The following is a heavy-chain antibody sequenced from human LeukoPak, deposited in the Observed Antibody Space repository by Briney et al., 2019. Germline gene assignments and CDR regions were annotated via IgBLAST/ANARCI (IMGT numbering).Heavy chain of an antibody. Sequence: PGGSLRLSCAASGFTFSSYWMSWVRQAPGKGLEWVANIKQDGSEKYYVDSVKGRFTISRDNAKNSLYLQMNSLRAEDTAVYYCARGVVKAAAGDFDYWGQGTLVTVSS. V-gene: IGHV3-7*01. J-gene: IGHJ4*02. CDR2: IKQDGSEK. CDR3: ARGVVKAAAGDFDY. D-gene: IGHD6-13*01. CDR1: GFTFSSYW.